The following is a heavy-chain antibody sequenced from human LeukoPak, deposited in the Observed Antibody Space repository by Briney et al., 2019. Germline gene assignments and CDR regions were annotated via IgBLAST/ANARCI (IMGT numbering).Heavy chain of an antibody. D-gene: IGHD3-10*01. CDR2: IWYSGSNK. Sequence: GGSLRLSCAASGFTFSSYGMHWVRQAPGKGLEWVAFIWYSGSNKYYADSVKGRFTISRDNSKNTLYLQMNSLRAEDTAVYYCARGPTGNLWFGELTTFDYWGQGTLVTVSS. V-gene: IGHV3-33*01. CDR3: ARGPTGNLWFGELTTFDY. CDR1: GFTFSSYG. J-gene: IGHJ4*02.